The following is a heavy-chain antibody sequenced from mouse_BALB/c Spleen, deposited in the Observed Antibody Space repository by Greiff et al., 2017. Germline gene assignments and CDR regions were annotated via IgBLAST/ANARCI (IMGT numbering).Heavy chain of an antibody. J-gene: IGHJ3*01. Sequence: EVKVVESGGGLVQPGGSLRLSCATSGFTFTDYYMSWVRQPPGKALEWLGFIRNKANGYTTEYSASVKGRFTISRDNSQSILYLQMNTLRAEDSATYYCARGIYYGAWFAYWGQGTLVTVSA. CDR3: ARGIYYGAWFAY. CDR1: GFTFTDYY. D-gene: IGHD1-1*01. CDR2: IRNKANGYTT. V-gene: IGHV7-3*02.